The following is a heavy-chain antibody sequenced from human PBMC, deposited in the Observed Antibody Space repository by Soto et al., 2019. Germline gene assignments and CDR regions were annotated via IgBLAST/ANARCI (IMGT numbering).Heavy chain of an antibody. CDR3: ARDYIAARGYYYYGMDV. Sequence: QVQLVQSGAEVQKPGSSVKVSCKASGGTFSSYAISWVRQAPGQGLEWMGGIIPIFGTANYAQKFQGRVTITEDESTSTAYMELSSLRSEDTAVYYCARDYIAARGYYYYGMDVWGQGTTVTVSS. J-gene: IGHJ6*02. CDR2: IIPIFGTA. CDR1: GGTFSSYA. D-gene: IGHD6-6*01. V-gene: IGHV1-69*01.